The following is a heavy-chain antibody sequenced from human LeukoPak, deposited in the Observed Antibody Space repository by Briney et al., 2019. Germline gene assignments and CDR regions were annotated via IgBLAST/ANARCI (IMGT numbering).Heavy chain of an antibody. D-gene: IGHD2-15*01. J-gene: IGHJ3*02. CDR2: IYYSGST. CDR3: ASHLGYCSGGSCYRDAFDI. CDR1: GGSISSYY. V-gene: IGHV4-59*08. Sequence: SETLSLTCTVSGGSISSYYWSWIRQPPGKGLEWIGYIYYSGSTNYNPSLKSRVTISVDTSKNQFSLKLSSVTAADTAVYYCASHLGYCSGGSCYRDAFDIWGQGTMVTVSS.